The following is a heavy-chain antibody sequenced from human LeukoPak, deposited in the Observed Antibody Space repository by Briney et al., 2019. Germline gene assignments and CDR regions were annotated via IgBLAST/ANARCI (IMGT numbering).Heavy chain of an antibody. D-gene: IGHD1-1*01. V-gene: IGHV3-23*01. J-gene: IGHJ4*02. CDR3: AKRSDNWNDYYFDY. CDR2: ISGSGVST. CDR1: GFTFSSYA. Sequence: GGSLRLSCAASGFTFSSYAMSWVRQAPRKGLEWVSTISGSGVSTYYADSVKGRFTISSDNSKNTLYLQMNNLRAEDTAVYYCAKRSDNWNDYYFDYWGQGTLVTVSS.